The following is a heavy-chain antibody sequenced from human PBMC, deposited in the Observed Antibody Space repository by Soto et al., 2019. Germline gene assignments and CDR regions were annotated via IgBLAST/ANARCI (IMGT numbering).Heavy chain of an antibody. CDR1: GFTVSSNY. J-gene: IGHJ4*02. V-gene: IGHV3-53*04. D-gene: IGHD3-22*01. Sequence: GGSLRLSCAASGFTVSSNYMSWVRQAPGKGLEWVSVIYSGGSTYYADSVKGRFTISRHNSKNTLYLQMNSLRAEDTAVYYCARAHINFYDSSGYDFDYWGQGTLVTVSS. CDR3: ARAHINFYDSSGYDFDY. CDR2: IYSGGST.